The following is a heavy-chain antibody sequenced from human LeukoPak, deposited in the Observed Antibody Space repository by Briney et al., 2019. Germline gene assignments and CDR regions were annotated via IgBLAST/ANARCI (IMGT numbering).Heavy chain of an antibody. Sequence: GASVKVSCKASGYTFTSYGISWVRQAPGQGLEWMGWINAGNGNTKYSQKFQGRVTITRDTSASTAYMELSSLRSEDTAVYYCARAIRAGGQGYWGQGTLVTVSS. CDR2: INAGNGNT. CDR1: GYTFTSYG. CDR3: ARAIRAGGQGY. D-gene: IGHD2-21*01. J-gene: IGHJ4*02. V-gene: IGHV1-3*01.